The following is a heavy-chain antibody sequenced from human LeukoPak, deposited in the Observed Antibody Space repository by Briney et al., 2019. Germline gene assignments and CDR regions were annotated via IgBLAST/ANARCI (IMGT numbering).Heavy chain of an antibody. V-gene: IGHV1-69*06. D-gene: IGHD2-2*01. Sequence: SVKVSCKASGGTFSNYAISWVRQAPGQGLEWMGGIIPIFGTANYAQKFRGRVTITADKSTRTAYMELSSLRSEDTAVYYCARFRTGQLLFPFDYWGQGTLVTVSS. J-gene: IGHJ4*02. CDR1: GGTFSNYA. CDR3: ARFRTGQLLFPFDY. CDR2: IIPIFGTA.